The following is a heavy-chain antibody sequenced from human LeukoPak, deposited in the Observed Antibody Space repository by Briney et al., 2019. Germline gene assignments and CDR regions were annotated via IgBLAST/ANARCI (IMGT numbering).Heavy chain of an antibody. CDR1: GFTFSSYS. V-gene: IGHV3-21*01. D-gene: IGHD5-18*01. CDR2: ISSSSSYI. CDR3: ARDIRDVDTRYFDY. Sequence: PGGSLRLSCAASGFTFSSYSMNWVRQAPGKGLEWVSSISSSSSYIYYADSVKGRFTISRDNSKNTLYLQMNSLRAEDTAVYYCARDIRDVDTRYFDYWGQGTLVTVSS. J-gene: IGHJ4*02.